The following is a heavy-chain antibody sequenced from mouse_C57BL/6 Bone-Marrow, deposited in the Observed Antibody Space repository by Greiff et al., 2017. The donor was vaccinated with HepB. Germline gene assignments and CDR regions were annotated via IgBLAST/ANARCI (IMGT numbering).Heavy chain of an antibody. D-gene: IGHD2-4*01. CDR1: GFTFSDYY. J-gene: IGHJ4*01. V-gene: IGHV5-16*01. CDR2: INYDGSST. CDR3: ARDRLYDYDAHYYAMDY. Sequence: EVQLVESEGGLVQPGRSMKLSCTASGFTFSDYYMAWVRQVPEKGLEWVANINYDGSSTYYLDSLKSRFIISRDNAKNILYLQMSSLKSEDTATYYCARDRLYDYDAHYYAMDYWGQGTSVTVSS.